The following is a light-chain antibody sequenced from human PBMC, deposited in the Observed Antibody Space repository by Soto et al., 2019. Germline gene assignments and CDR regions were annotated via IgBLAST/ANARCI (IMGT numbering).Light chain of an antibody. CDR1: QSISSY. CDR3: QQSYSTPRT. J-gene: IGKJ1*01. Sequence: DIQMTQSPSSLSAFVEDRVTIPCRASQSISSYLTWYQQKPGKAPKLLIYAASSLQSGVPSRFSGSGSGTDFTLTISSLQPEDFATYYCQQSYSTPRTFGQGTKVEIK. CDR2: AAS. V-gene: IGKV1-39*01.